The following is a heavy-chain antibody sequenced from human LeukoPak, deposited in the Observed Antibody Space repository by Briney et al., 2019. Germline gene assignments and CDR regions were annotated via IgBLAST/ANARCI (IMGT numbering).Heavy chain of an antibody. J-gene: IGHJ6*02. V-gene: IGHV3-48*03. CDR2: ISGSGYTI. CDR1: GFTFSSYG. CDR3: ARDPRDYYYGMDV. Sequence: GGSLRLSCAASGFTFSSYGMNWVRQAPGKGLEWVSYISGSGYTIYYADSVKGRLTMSRDNVKNSLYLEMHSLRAEDTAVYYCARDPRDYYYGMDVWGQGTTVTVSS.